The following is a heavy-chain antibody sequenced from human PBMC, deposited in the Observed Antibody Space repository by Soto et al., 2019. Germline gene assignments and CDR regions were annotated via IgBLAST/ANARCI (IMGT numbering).Heavy chain of an antibody. D-gene: IGHD1-26*01. CDR3: ARVSGSDYYGMDV. CDR1: GGSISSSNW. V-gene: IGHV4-4*02. J-gene: IGHJ6*02. Sequence: QVQLHESGPGLVKPSGTLSLTCAVSGGSISSSNWWSWVRQPPGKGLEWIGEIYHSGSTNYNPSLKSRVTISVDKSKSQFSLKRSSVTAADTAVYYCARVSGSDYYGMDVWGQGTTVTVSS. CDR2: IYHSGST.